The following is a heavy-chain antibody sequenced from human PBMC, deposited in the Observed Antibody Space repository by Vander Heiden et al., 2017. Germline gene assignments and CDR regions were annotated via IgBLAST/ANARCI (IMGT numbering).Heavy chain of an antibody. V-gene: IGHV3-11*01. CDR3: AREDGTRLGH. J-gene: IGHJ4*02. Sequence: QVQLVASGGDLVKPGGSLRLSCAASGFNFGDFYLSWIRQAPGKGLEWVSYISSSGSATFYADSVKGRFTISRDNAKNSLYLQMNNLRGDDTAVYFCAREDGTRLGHWGQGTLVTVAS. D-gene: IGHD3-9*01. CDR2: ISSSGSAT. CDR1: GFNFGDFY.